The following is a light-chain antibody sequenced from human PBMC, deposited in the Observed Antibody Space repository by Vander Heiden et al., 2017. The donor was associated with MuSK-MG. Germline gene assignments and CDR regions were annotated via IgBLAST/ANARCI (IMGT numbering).Light chain of an antibody. J-gene: IGLJ2*01. V-gene: IGLV3-19*01. CDR3: NSRDISGHQVV. Sequence: SSELTQDPAVSVALGQTVTIPCRGDILRTFSTSWYQQKPGQAPILVFYDNDNRPSGIPDRFSASKSGNTAYLTITGTRAEDEADYYCNSRDISGHQVVCGGGTKLTVL. CDR2: DND. CDR1: ILRTFS.